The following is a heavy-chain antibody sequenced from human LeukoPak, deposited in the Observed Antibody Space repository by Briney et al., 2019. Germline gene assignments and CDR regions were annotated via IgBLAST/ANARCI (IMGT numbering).Heavy chain of an antibody. CDR2: IYYSGST. CDR3: ARVGGSGYGDYFDY. CDR1: GYSISSGFY. J-gene: IGHJ4*02. D-gene: IGHD4-17*01. Sequence: SETLSLTCTVSGYSISSGFYWAWIRQPPGKGLAWIGSIYYSGSTYYTPSLKSRVTISLHTSKNQFSLKLTSVTAADTAVYYCARVGGSGYGDYFDYWGQGTLVTVSS. V-gene: IGHV4-38-2*02.